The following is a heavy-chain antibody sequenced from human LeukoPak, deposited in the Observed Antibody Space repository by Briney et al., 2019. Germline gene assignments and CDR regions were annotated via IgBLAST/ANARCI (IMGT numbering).Heavy chain of an antibody. J-gene: IGHJ4*02. V-gene: IGHV4-4*02. Sequence: PSETLSLTCAVSVVSTSSNNWWTWVRQPPGKGLEGIGEINHIGSTNYNPSLKSRVTISVDTSKHQFSLKLSSVTAADTAVYYCARHLGLLWFGELLYYFDYWGQGTLVTVSS. CDR1: VVSTSSNNW. CDR3: ARHLGLLWFGELLYYFDY. D-gene: IGHD3-10*01. CDR2: INHIGST.